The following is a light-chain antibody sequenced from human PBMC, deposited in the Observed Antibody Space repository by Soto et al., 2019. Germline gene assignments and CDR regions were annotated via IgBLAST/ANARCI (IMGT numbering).Light chain of an antibody. Sequence: EIVLTQSPGTLSLSPGERATLSCRASQSVSSSYLAWYQQKPGQAPWLLIYGASSRATGAPDRFSGSGSGTDFALTISRLEPEDCAVYYCQQYGSSPAFGGGTKVEIK. CDR1: QSVSSSY. CDR3: QQYGSSPA. V-gene: IGKV3-20*01. CDR2: GAS. J-gene: IGKJ4*01.